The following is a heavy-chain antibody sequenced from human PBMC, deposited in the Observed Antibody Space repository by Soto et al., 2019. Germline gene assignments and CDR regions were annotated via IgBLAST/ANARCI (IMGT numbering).Heavy chain of an antibody. Sequence: PGGSLRLSCAASGFTFSSYGMHWVRQAPGKGLEWVAVISYDGSNKYYADSVKGRFTISRDNSKNTLYLQMNSLRAEDTAVYYCARKGHRFRLLGPSRPCLDYWGQGTLVTVSS. CDR3: ARKGHRFRLLGPSRPCLDY. J-gene: IGHJ4*02. D-gene: IGHD7-27*01. CDR2: ISYDGSNK. V-gene: IGHV3-30*03. CDR1: GFTFSSYG.